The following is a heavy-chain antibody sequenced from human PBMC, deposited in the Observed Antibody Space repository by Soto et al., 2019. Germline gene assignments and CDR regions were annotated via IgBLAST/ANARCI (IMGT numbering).Heavy chain of an antibody. CDR2: ISADNGNT. CDR1: GYTFTSYG. CDR3: ARAVGGPTSNLDY. V-gene: IGHV1-18*01. J-gene: IGHJ4*02. Sequence: ASVKVSCKASGYTFTSYGISWVRQAPGQGLEWMGWISADNGNTNYSQKLQGRVTMTRDTSASTAYTELSSLRSEDTAVYYCARAVGGPTSNLDYWGQGTLVTVSS. D-gene: IGHD3-16*01.